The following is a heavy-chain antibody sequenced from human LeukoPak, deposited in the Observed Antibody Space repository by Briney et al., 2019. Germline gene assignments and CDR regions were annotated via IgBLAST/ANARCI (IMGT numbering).Heavy chain of an antibody. CDR3: ARGGIAAAGTGYYYYYMDV. J-gene: IGHJ6*03. CDR2: INPNSGGT. V-gene: IGHV1-2*02. D-gene: IGHD6-13*01. CDR1: GYTFTGYY. Sequence: ASVKVSCKASGYTFTGYYMHWVRQAPGQGLEWMGWINPNSGGTNYAQKFQGRVTMTRDTSISTAYMELSRLRSDDTAVYYCARGGIAAAGTGYYYYYMDVWGKGTTVTVSS.